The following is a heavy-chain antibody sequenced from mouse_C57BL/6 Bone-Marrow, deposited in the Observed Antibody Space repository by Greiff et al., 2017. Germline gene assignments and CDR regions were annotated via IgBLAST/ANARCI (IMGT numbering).Heavy chain of an antibody. CDR1: GFSFNTYA. V-gene: IGHV10-1*01. CDR2: IRSKSNKYAT. D-gene: IGHD2-2*01. J-gene: IGHJ2*01. Sequence: EVQLVESGGGLVQPKGSLTLSCAASGFSFNTYAMNWVRTAPGKGLEWVARIRSKSNKYATYYADSVKDRFTISRDDSESMLYLQMNDLKTEDTAMYYCVRERVWLRRRGYFDYWGQGTTLTVSS. CDR3: VRERVWLRRRGYFDY.